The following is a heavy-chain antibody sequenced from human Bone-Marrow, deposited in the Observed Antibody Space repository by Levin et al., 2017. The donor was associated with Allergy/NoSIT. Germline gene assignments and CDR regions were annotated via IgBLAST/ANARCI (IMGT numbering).Heavy chain of an antibody. V-gene: IGHV4-31*03. D-gene: IGHD2-8*01. CDR3: ARMNSDCTHVHSKCYKGFFDY. CDR1: GGSISSGGYY. CDR2: IYYIGNT. J-gene: IGHJ4*02. Sequence: SETLSLTCTVSGGSISSGGYYWSWIRQRPGKGLEWIGFIYYIGNTYYNPSLKSRVTISVDTSKNQFSLKLSSVSAADTAVFYCARMNSDCTHVHSKCYKGFFDYWGQGILVTVSS.